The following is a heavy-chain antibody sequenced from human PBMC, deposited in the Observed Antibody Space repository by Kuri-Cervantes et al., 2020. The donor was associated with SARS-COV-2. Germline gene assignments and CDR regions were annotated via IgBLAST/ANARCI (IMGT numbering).Heavy chain of an antibody. CDR3: TTLIDY. CDR2: VRGKANNYAT. Sequence: GESLKISCAASGFTFSNAWMSWVRQAPGKGLEWVGRVRGKANNYATAYAASVKGRFTISRDDSKNVAYLQMNSLKTEDTAVYYCTTLIDYWGQGALVTVSS. V-gene: IGHV3-73*01. J-gene: IGHJ4*02. CDR1: GFTFSNAW.